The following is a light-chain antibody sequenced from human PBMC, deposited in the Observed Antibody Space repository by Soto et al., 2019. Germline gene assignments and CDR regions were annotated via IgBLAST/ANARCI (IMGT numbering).Light chain of an antibody. V-gene: IGLV1-40*01. CDR1: SSNIGAGYD. CDR2: GTT. CDR3: QSSDSSLSGSEV. Sequence: QSVLTQPPSVSGAPGQGVTISCTGSSSNIGAGYDVHWYQQVPGTAPKLLIFGTTNRPSGVPDRFSGSKSGTSASLAITGLQADYEADYYCQSSDSSLSGSEVFGGGTKVTVL. J-gene: IGLJ3*02.